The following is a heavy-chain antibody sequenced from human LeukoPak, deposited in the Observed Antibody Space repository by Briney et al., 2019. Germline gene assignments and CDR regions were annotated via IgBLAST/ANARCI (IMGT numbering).Heavy chain of an antibody. Sequence: SVKVSCKASGGTFSSYAISWVRQAPGRGLEWMGRIIPILGIANYAQKFQGRVTITADKSTSTAYMELSSLRSEDTAVYYCARDPSPLAAMVSYYFDYWGQGTLVTVSS. CDR1: GGTFSSYA. V-gene: IGHV1-69*04. CDR3: ARDPSPLAAMVSYYFDY. CDR2: IIPILGIA. D-gene: IGHD5-18*01. J-gene: IGHJ4*02.